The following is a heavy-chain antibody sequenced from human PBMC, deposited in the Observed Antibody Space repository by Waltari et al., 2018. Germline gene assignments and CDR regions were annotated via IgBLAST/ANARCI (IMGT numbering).Heavy chain of an antibody. CDR2: IYSGGSST. J-gene: IGHJ6*03. V-gene: IGHV3-23*03. Sequence: EVQLLESGGGLVQPGGSLRLSCAASGFTFSSYAMSWVRQAPGKGLEWVSVIYSGGSSTYYADSVKGRFTISRDNSKNTLYLQMNSLRAEDTAVYYCAKVPEGSGWTYYYYYYYMDVWGKGTTVTVSS. CDR3: AKVPEGSGWTYYYYYYYMDV. D-gene: IGHD6-19*01. CDR1: GFTFSSYA.